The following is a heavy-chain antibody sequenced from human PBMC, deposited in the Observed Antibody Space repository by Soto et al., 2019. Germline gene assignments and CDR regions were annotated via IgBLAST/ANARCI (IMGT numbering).Heavy chain of an antibody. D-gene: IGHD3-10*01. J-gene: IGHJ5*02. V-gene: IGHV4-59*01. Sequence: SETLSLTCTVSGGSISTYYWSWIRQPPGKGLEWIGYIHYSGSTNYNPSLKSRVTISVDTSKNQVSLKLSSVIAADTAVYYCARVRYYDSGSSINWFDPWGQGTLVTVSS. CDR3: ARVRYYDSGSSINWFDP. CDR2: IHYSGST. CDR1: GGSISTYY.